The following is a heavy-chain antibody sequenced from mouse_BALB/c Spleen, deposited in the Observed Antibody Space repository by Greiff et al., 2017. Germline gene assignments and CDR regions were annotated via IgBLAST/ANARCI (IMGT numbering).Heavy chain of an antibody. CDR2: ISYDGSN. V-gene: IGHV3-6*02. CDR1: GYSITSGYY. Sequence: DVKLQESGPGLVKPSQSLSLTCSVTGYSITSGYYWNWIRQFPGNKLEWMGYISYDGSNNYNPSLKNRISITRDTSKNQFFLKLNSVTTEDTATYYCARGGPFYAMDYWGQGTSVTVSS. D-gene: IGHD3-3*01. CDR3: ARGGPFYAMDY. J-gene: IGHJ4*01.